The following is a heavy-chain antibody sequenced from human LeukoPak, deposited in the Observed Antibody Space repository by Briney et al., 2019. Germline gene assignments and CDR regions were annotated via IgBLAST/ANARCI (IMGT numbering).Heavy chain of an antibody. CDR1: GFTFSDYS. CDR3: ARDAGGAWPFDY. CDR2: ISPTSAGT. V-gene: IGHV3-23*01. D-gene: IGHD4-17*01. J-gene: IGHJ4*02. Sequence: GGSLRLSCAASGFTFSDYSMTWVRQAPGRGLEWVSTISPTSAGTHYLDSVKGRFTISRDNSKNTLSLEMNSLRADDTATYYCARDAGGAWPFDYWGQGTRVIVSS.